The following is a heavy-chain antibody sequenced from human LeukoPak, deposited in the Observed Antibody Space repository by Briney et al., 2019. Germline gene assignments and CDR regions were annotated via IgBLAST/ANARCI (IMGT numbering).Heavy chain of an antibody. D-gene: IGHD3-10*01. CDR1: GYTFTSYG. Sequence: GASVKVSCKASGYTFTSYGISWVRQAPGQGLEWMGWISAYNGNTNYAQKLQGRVTMTTDTSTSTAYMELRSLRSDDTAVYYCARAAGLGIYYKNGAFDIWGQGTMVTVSS. V-gene: IGHV1-18*04. CDR3: ARAAGLGIYYKNGAFDI. CDR2: ISAYNGNT. J-gene: IGHJ3*02.